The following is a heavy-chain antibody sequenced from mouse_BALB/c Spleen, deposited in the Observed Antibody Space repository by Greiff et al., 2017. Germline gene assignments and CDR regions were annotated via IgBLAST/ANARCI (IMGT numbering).Heavy chain of an antibody. CDR1: GYTFTSYV. D-gene: IGHD1-2*01. CDR3: AREGEDYYGYGFAY. V-gene: IGHV1-14*01. J-gene: IGHJ3*01. Sequence: VQLKESGPELVKPGASVKMSCKASGYTFTSYVMHWVKQKPGQGLEWIGYINPYNDGTKYNEKFKGKATLTSDKSSSTAYMELSSLTSEDSAVYYCAREGEDYYGYGFAYWGQGTLVTVSA. CDR2: INPYNDGT.